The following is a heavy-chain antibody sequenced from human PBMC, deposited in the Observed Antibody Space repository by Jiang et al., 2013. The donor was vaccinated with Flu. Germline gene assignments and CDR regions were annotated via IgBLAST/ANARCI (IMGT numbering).Heavy chain of an antibody. J-gene: IGHJ4*02. Sequence: GAEVKKPGASVKVSCKASGYRFTGHYIHWVRQAPGQGLEWMGWIDPNSGGSKYAEKFQGRVTMTGDTSINTVHVELNRLTSDDTAVYYCARDQPYCGGDCYAGDYWGQGTLVTV. D-gene: IGHD2-21*02. CDR3: ARDQPYCGGDCYAGDY. CDR2: IDPNSGGS. V-gene: IGHV1-2*02. CDR1: GYRFTGHY.